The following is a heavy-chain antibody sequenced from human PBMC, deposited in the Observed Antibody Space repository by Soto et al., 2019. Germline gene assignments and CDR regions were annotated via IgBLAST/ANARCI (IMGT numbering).Heavy chain of an antibody. CDR2: TFHAGST. CDR3: ARGRVVVRPAVMFNCLER. V-gene: IGHV4-30-2*01. D-gene: IGHD2-2*01. J-gene: IGHJ5*02. CDR1: PAPITWGDYS. Sequence: SETRSLTCAISPAPITWGDYSWNWIRQPPGKGLAWIGYTFHAGSTYYNPSLRSRATRPVHRSRTHFSLKQSSVTAAATAVSYCARGRVVVRPAVMFNCLERLDQGALVAVSS.